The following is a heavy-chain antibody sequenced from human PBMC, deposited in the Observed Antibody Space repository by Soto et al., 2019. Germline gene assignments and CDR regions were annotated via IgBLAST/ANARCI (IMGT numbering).Heavy chain of an antibody. CDR3: ARPLVAPVAGPYYYGMDV. CDR2: IWYDGNTK. D-gene: IGHD6-19*01. CDR1: GFTFNSYG. V-gene: IGHV3-33*01. Sequence: GVSLRLSCTASGFTFNSYGFHWVRQAPGKGLEWVAVIWYDGNTKYYADSVKGRFTISRDNLRSTVYLQMNSLTAEDTAVYYCARPLVAPVAGPYYYGMDVSAQGTTVTVAS. J-gene: IGHJ6*02.